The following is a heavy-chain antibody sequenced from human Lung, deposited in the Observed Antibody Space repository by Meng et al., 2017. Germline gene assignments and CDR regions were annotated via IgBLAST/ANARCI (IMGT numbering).Heavy chain of an antibody. J-gene: IGHJ4*02. D-gene: IGHD4-11*01. CDR3: ARGPTTMAHDFDY. V-gene: IGHV4-34*01. CDR2: INHSGST. Sequence: QGHLQQVGAGLLKPSETLSLTCVVSGGSFSDYYWSWIRQPPGKGLEWIGEINHSGSTNYNPSLESRATISVDTSQNNLSLKLSSVTAADSAVYYCARGPTTMAHDFDYWGQGTLVTASS. CDR1: GGSFSDYY.